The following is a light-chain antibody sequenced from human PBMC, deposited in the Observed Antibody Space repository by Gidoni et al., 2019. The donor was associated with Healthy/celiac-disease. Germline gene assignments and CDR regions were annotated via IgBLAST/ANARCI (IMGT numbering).Light chain of an antibody. CDR2: LGS. V-gene: IGKV2-28*01. J-gene: IGKJ1*01. Sequence: DIVMTQSPLSLPVTPGEPASISCRSSQSLLHSNGYNYLDWYLQKPGQSPQLLIYLGSTRASGVPDRFSGSGSGTDFTLKISRVEAEDVGVYYCMKALQTPWTFGQGTKGEIK. CDR3: MKALQTPWT. CDR1: QSLLHSNGYNY.